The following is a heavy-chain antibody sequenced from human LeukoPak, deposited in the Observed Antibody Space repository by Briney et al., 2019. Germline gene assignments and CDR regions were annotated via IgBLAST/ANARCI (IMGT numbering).Heavy chain of an antibody. D-gene: IGHD5-12*01. CDR2: IKQDGSVK. V-gene: IGHV3-7*01. J-gene: IGHJ4*02. CDR1: GFIFSSYW. Sequence: PGGSLRLSCAASGFIFSSYWMSWVRQAPGKGLEWVANIKQDGSVKYYVDSVKGRFTISRGNSKNTLYLQMNSLRAEDTAVYYCARGAEWLRFDFDYWGQGTLVTVSS. CDR3: ARGAEWLRFDFDY.